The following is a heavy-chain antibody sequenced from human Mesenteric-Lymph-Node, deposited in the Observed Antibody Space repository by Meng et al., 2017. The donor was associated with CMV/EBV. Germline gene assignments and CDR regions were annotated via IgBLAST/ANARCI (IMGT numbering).Heavy chain of an antibody. CDR3: TRDRGWNGMDV. Sequence: GESLKISCAASGFTFSSYSMNWVRQAPGKGLEWVSSISSSSSYIYYADSVKGRFTISRDNAKNSLYLQMNSLRAEDTALYYCTRDRGWNGMDVWGQGTTVTVSS. V-gene: IGHV3-21*01. D-gene: IGHD3-10*01. J-gene: IGHJ6*02. CDR1: GFTFSSYS. CDR2: ISSSSSYI.